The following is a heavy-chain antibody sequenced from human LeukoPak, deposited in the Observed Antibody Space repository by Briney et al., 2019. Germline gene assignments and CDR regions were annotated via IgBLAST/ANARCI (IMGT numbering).Heavy chain of an antibody. CDR1: GGSVNNGPYY. J-gene: IGHJ4*02. D-gene: IGHD1-26*01. V-gene: IGHV4-31*03. Sequence: SQTLSLTRTGSGGSVNNGPYYWSWIRQHPGKGLEWIGYISYTGGTYYNPSLESRVSMSVDTSKNQFSLKLSSVTAADTAMYYCARIIVGASFDYWGQGTLVTVSS. CDR3: ARIIVGASFDY. CDR2: ISYTGGT.